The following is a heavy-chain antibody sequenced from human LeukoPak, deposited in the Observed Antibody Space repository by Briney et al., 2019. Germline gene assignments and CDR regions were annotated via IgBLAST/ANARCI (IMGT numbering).Heavy chain of an antibody. CDR3: ARARGTSWYGY. Sequence: SETLSLTCTVSGGSISSYYWSWIRQPPGKGLEWIGYIYYSGSANYNPSLKSRVTISVDTSKNQFSLKLSSVTAADTAVYYCARARGTSWYGYWGQGTLVTVSS. CDR1: GGSISSYY. D-gene: IGHD6-13*01. J-gene: IGHJ4*02. V-gene: IGHV4-59*01. CDR2: IYYSGSA.